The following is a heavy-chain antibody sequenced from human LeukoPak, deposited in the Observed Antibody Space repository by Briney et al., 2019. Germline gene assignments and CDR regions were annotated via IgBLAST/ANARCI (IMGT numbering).Heavy chain of an antibody. J-gene: IGHJ4*02. Sequence: PSETLSLTCTVSGDSISSSSYYWGWIRQPPGKGLEWIGSIYYSGSTYYTPSLKSRVTISVDTSKIQFSLKLSSVTAADTAVYYCARHGSRVEVAFDYRGQGTLVTVSS. V-gene: IGHV4-39*01. D-gene: IGHD6-19*01. CDR1: GDSISSSSYY. CDR2: IYYSGST. CDR3: ARHGSRVEVAFDY.